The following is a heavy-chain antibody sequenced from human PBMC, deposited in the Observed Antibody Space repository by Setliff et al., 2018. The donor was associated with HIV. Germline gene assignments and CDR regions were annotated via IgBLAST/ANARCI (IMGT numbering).Heavy chain of an antibody. Sequence: GESLKISCQGSGYRFASYWIGWVRQMPGKGLEWMGIIYPGDPDTRYSPSFQGQVTISADKSISTAYLQWSNLKASDTAIYYCALLRGYYYGSGSYFLGYMDVWGKGTTVTVSS. CDR2: IYPGDPDT. V-gene: IGHV5-51*01. CDR3: ALLRGYYYGSGSYFLGYMDV. D-gene: IGHD3-10*01. CDR1: GYRFASYW. J-gene: IGHJ6*03.